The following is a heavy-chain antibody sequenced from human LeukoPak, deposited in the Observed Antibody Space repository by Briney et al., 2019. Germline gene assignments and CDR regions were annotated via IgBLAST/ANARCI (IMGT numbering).Heavy chain of an antibody. Sequence: PGGSLRLSCAASGFTFSNYAMSWVRQAPGKGLEWVSTITTSGSTYYADSVKGRFTISRDNSKNTLYLQMNSLRAEDTAVYYCAKDGVRKTTVTYYFDYWGQGTLVTVSS. CDR2: ITTSGST. J-gene: IGHJ4*02. V-gene: IGHV3-23*01. D-gene: IGHD4-17*01. CDR1: GFTFSNYA. CDR3: AKDGVRKTTVTYYFDY.